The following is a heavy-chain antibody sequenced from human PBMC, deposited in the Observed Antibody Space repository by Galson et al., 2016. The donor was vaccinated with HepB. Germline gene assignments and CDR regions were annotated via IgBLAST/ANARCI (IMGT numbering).Heavy chain of an antibody. CDR3: TTFTKSEVVLGASDI. Sequence: SLRLSCAASGFTFSIAWMTWVRQRPGKGLEWVGHVKSRIDGGTTDYAAPVEGRFTISRDDSKNTLYLQMNSLKTEDTAVYFCTTFTKSEVVLGASDIWGQGTRVTVSS. V-gene: IGHV3-15*01. CDR2: VKSRIDGGTT. D-gene: IGHD2-2*01. J-gene: IGHJ3*02. CDR1: GFTFSIAW.